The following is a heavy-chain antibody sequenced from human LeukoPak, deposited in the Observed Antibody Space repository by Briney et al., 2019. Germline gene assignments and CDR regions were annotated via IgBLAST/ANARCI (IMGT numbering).Heavy chain of an antibody. CDR3: AKRTGYSYGRYYYYYYMDV. Sequence: GGSLRLSCAASGFTFSNYGMHWVRQAPGKGLEWVAFIHYDGSNKSYADSVKGRFTISRDNSKNTLYLQMNSLRAEDTAVYYCAKRTGYSYGRYYYYYYMDVWGKGTTVTVSS. J-gene: IGHJ6*03. CDR1: GFTFSNYG. V-gene: IGHV3-30*02. CDR2: IHYDGSNK. D-gene: IGHD5-18*01.